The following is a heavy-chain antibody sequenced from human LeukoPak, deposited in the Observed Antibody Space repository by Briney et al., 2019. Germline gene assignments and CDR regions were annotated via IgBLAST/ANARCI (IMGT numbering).Heavy chain of an antibody. CDR2: IYYSGST. J-gene: IGHJ4*02. CDR3: ARDYCSSTSCLFDY. V-gene: IGHV4-59*01. D-gene: IGHD2-2*01. CDR1: GGSISSYY. Sequence: SETLSLTCTVSGGSISSYYWSWIRQPPGKGLEWIGYIYYSGSTNYNPSLKSRVTISVDTSKNQFSLKLSSVTAADTAVYYCARDYCSSTSCLFDYWGQGTLVSVSS.